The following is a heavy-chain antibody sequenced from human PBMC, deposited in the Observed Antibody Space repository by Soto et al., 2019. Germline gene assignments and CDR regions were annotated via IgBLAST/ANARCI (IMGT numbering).Heavy chain of an antibody. J-gene: IGHJ3*01. V-gene: IGHV3-33*01. D-gene: IGHD3-16*01. Sequence: QEQLVESGGGVVQPGMSLRLSCAASGFTYRKYTMQWARQAPGKGLEWVAVVRYDGTKKYYADSVKGRFTISRDNSKNTIDLQMNSMRADDTAVYYCARDAYGVGELGGGFDLWGQGTMVTVSS. CDR2: VRYDGTKK. CDR1: GFTYRKYT. CDR3: ARDAYGVGELGGGFDL.